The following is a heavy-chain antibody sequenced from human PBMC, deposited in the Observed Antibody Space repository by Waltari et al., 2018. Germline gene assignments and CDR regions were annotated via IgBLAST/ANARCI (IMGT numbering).Heavy chain of an antibody. Sequence: EVQLVESGGGLVQPGRSLRLSCTASGFTFGDYAMSWVRQAPGKGLEWVGFIRSKAYGGTTEYAASVKGRFTISRDDSKSIAYLQMNSLKTEDTAVYYCTRAGNRFWSGYYFYWGQGTLVTVSS. CDR2: IRSKAYGGTT. V-gene: IGHV3-49*04. D-gene: IGHD3-3*01. CDR1: GFTFGDYA. J-gene: IGHJ4*02. CDR3: TRAGNRFWSGYYFY.